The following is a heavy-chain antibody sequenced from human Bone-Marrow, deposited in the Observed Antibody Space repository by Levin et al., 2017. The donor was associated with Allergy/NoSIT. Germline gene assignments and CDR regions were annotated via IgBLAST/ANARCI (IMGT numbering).Heavy chain of an antibody. J-gene: IGHJ6*03. Sequence: GASVKVSCRASGVTIQSFTIAWVRQAPGHGLEWMGGIVPVFGTTHYAQQFQDRLTFTADASTMTVFMELSSLRSDDTAVYYCARAETDDYYYYYMDVWGTGTTVTVSS. CDR2: IVPVFGTT. CDR1: GVTIQSFT. V-gene: IGHV1-69*13. CDR3: ARAETDDYYYYYMDV.